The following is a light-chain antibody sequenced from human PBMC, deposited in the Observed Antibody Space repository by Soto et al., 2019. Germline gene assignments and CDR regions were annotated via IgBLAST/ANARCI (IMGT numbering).Light chain of an antibody. J-gene: IGKJ3*01. V-gene: IGKV1-5*03. CDR1: QSISSW. CDR2: RAS. Sequence: DIQMTQSPSTLSASVGDRVTITCRASQSISSWLAWYQQKPGKAPKLLIYRASSLESGVPPRFSGSGSGSEFTLTISSLQPDDFATYYCQHYDTYSSTFGPGTEVDIK. CDR3: QHYDTYSST.